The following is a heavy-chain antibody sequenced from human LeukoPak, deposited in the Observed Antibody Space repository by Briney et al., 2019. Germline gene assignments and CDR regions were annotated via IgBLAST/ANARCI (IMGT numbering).Heavy chain of an antibody. D-gene: IGHD1-1*01. Sequence: ASVKVSCKASGYTFTGYYMHWVRQAPGQGLEWMGWINPNSGGTNFAQKFQGRVTMTRDTSISTAYMELSRLRSDDTAVYYCARDYLPHWNRKGAFDIWGQGTMVTVSS. CDR1: GYTFTGYY. CDR2: INPNSGGT. V-gene: IGHV1-2*02. CDR3: ARDYLPHWNRKGAFDI. J-gene: IGHJ3*02.